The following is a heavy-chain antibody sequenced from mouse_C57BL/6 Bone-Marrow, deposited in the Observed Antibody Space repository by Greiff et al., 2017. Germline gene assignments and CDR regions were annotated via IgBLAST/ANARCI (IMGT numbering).Heavy chain of an antibody. CDR3: ARPYYDYFHWYFDV. CDR1: GYTFTSYW. Sequence: QVQLQQPGAELVMPGASVKLSCKASGYTFTSYWMHWVKQRPGQGLEWIGEIDPSDSYTNYNQKFKGKSTLTVDKSSSTAYMQLSSLTSEDAAVYYCARPYYDYFHWYFDVWGTGTTVTVSS. V-gene: IGHV1-69*01. CDR2: IDPSDSYT. D-gene: IGHD2-4*01. J-gene: IGHJ1*03.